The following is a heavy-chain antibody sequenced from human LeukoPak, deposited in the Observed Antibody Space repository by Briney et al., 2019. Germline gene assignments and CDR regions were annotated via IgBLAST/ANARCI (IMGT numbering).Heavy chain of an antibody. J-gene: IGHJ6*02. CDR1: GFTFSCYG. D-gene: IGHD4-23*01. CDR3: AKEGYGGNQLGWYYYYGMDV. Sequence: GRSLRLSSAASGFTFSCYGMHWVRQAPGKGLEWVAVISYDGSNKYYADSVKGRFTISRDNSKNTLYLQMNSLRAEDTAVYYCAKEGYGGNQLGWYYYYGMDVWGQGTTVTVSS. CDR2: ISYDGSNK. V-gene: IGHV3-30*18.